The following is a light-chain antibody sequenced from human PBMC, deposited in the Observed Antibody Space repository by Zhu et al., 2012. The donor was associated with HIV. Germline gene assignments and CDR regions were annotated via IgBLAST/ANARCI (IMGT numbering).Light chain of an antibody. J-gene: IGKJ1*01. CDR1: QSVNSNH. CDR2: GAS. Sequence: EFVLTQSPGTLSLSPGERATLSCRASQSVNSNHLAWYQQKPGQPPRLLIYGASNRATGIPDRFSGGGSGTDFTLTISRLEAEDFAVYYCHQFGSSPWTFGQGTRVEIK. CDR3: HQFGSSPWT. V-gene: IGKV3-20*01.